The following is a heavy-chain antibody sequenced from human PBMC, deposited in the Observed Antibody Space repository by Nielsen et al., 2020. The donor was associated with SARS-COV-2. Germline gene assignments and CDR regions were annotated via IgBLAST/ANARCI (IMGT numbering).Heavy chain of an antibody. J-gene: IGHJ5*02. Sequence: GESLKISFKGSGYSFTSYWIGWVRQMPGKGLEWMGIIYPGYSDTRYSPSFQGQVTISADKSISTAYLQWSSLKASDTAMYYCARQAVYGGNSKYWFDPWGQGTLVTVSS. V-gene: IGHV5-51*01. CDR3: ARQAVYGGNSKYWFDP. CDR1: GYSFTSYW. CDR2: IYPGYSDT. D-gene: IGHD4-23*01.